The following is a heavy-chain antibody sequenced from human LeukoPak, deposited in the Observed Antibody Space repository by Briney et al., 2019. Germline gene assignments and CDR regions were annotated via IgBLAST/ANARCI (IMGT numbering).Heavy chain of an antibody. J-gene: IGHJ4*02. CDR1: GFTFSIYW. V-gene: IGHV3-7*04. CDR2: IKQDGSEK. D-gene: IGHD1-14*01. CDR3: ARHNPLWGY. Sequence: GGSLRLSCAASGFTFSIYWMNWVRQAPGKGLEWVANIKQDGSEKYYVDSVKGRFIISRDNAKNSLYLQMNSLRAEDTALYYCARHNPLWGYWGQGTLVTVSS.